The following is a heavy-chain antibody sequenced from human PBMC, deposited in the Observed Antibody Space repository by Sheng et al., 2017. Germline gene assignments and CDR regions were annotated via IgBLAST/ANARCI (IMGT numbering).Heavy chain of an antibody. CDR3: ARLRAGSGSGMDV. CDR1: GFTFSSYE. J-gene: IGHJ6*02. Sequence: EVQLVESGGGLVQPGGSLRLSCAASGFTFSSYEMHWVRQAPGKGLEWVSYISSSGSTISYADSVKGRFTISRGNAKNSLSLQMNSLRAEDTAVYYCARLRAGSGSGMDVWGQGTTVTGLL. V-gene: IGHV3-48*03. CDR2: ISSSGSTI. D-gene: IGHD3-10*01.